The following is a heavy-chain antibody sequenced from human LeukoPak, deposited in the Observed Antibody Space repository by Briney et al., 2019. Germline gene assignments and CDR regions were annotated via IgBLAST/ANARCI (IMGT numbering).Heavy chain of an antibody. CDR1: GFTFDDYA. CDR3: AKDPGWGYCSSTSCYPEYYFDY. J-gene: IGHJ4*02. V-gene: IGHV3-9*01. CDR2: ISWNSGSI. Sequence: PGGSLRLSCAASGFTFDDYAMHWVRQALGKGLEWVSGISWNSGSIGYADSVKGRFTISRDNAKNSLYLQMNSLRAEDTALYYCAKDPGWGYCSSTSCYPEYYFDYWGQGTLVTVSS. D-gene: IGHD2-2*01.